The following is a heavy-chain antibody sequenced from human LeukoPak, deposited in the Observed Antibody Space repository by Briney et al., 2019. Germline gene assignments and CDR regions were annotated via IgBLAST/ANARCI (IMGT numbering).Heavy chain of an antibody. J-gene: IGHJ4*02. CDR3: TRLLYSSGWYPSGY. CDR2: INPNSGGT. V-gene: IGHV1-2*02. D-gene: IGHD6-19*01. Sequence: ASVKVSCKASGYTFTAYYMYWVRQAPGQGLEWMGWINPNSGGTKYAQKFQDRVTLTRDTFITTAYMELSRVRSDDTAVYYCTRLLYSSGWYPSGYWGQGTLVSVSS. CDR1: GYTFTAYY.